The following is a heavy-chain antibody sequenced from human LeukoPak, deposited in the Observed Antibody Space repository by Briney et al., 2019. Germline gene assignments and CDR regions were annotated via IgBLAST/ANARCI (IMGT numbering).Heavy chain of an antibody. CDR2: IYYSGST. J-gene: IGHJ4*02. CDR1: GGSISSYY. Sequence: SETLSLTCTVSGGSISSYYWSWIRQPPGKRLEWIGYIYYSGSTNYNPSLRSRVTISVDTSKSQFSLMLTSVTAADTAVYYCARGGYSYGIWGQGTLVTVSS. D-gene: IGHD5-18*01. CDR3: ARGGYSYGI. V-gene: IGHV4-59*01.